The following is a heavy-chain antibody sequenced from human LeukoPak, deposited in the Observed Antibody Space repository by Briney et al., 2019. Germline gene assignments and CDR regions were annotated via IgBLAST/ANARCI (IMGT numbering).Heavy chain of an antibody. D-gene: IGHD3-10*01. CDR3: AIRVDPIEGEEWGFIGDY. CDR2: FYHSGTT. CDR1: DYPISSNYF. V-gene: IGHV4-38-2*01. J-gene: IGHJ4*02. Sequence: SETLSLTCAVSDYPISSNYFWGWIRQPPGKGLEWIGGFYHSGTTYHNPSLKSRVTFSLDTSKSPFSLKLTTVSAADTAMYSCAIRVDPIEGEEWGFIGDYWGQGILVTVSS.